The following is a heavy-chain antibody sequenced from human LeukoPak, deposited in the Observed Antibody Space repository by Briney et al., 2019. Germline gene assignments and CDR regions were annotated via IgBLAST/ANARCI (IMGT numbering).Heavy chain of an antibody. CDR2: IYENGGTT. D-gene: IGHD2-15*01. CDR3: AKQLGYCSDGSCYFPY. V-gene: IGHV3-23*01. J-gene: IGHJ4*02. CDR1: GFTFRSHA. Sequence: GGSLRLSCVGSGFTFRSHAMSWVRRAPEKGLEFVSGIYENGGTTYYADSVQGRFTISRDNSKSTLCLQMNSLRAEDTAVYYCAKQLGYCSDGSCYFPYWGQGTLVTVSS.